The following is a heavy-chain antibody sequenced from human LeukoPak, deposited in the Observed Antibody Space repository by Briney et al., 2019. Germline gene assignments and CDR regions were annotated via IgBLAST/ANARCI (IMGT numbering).Heavy chain of an antibody. D-gene: IGHD3-10*01. CDR3: AKDHGSGSYYAYYFDY. V-gene: IGHV3-23*01. CDR2: ISGGGGST. Sequence: PGGSLRLSCAVSGFTFSRYAMSWVRLAPGKGLEWVSDISGGGGSTYYADSVKGRFTIPRDNSKNTLYLQMNSLRAEDTAVYYCAKDHGSGSYYAYYFDYWGQGTLVTVSS. CDR1: GFTFSRYA. J-gene: IGHJ4*02.